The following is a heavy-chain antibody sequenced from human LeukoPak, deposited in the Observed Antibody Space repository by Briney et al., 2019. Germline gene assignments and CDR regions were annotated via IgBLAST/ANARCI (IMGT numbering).Heavy chain of an antibody. CDR2: INSDGSST. J-gene: IGHJ4*02. V-gene: IGHV3-74*01. Sequence: GGSLRLSCAASGFTFSSYWMHWVRQAPGKGLVWVSRINSDGSSTSYADSVEGRFTISRDNAKNTLYLQMNSLRAEDTAVYYCARDWTCTNGVCYIYDYWGQGTLVTVSS. CDR3: ARDWTCTNGVCYIYDY. CDR1: GFTFSSYW. D-gene: IGHD2-8*01.